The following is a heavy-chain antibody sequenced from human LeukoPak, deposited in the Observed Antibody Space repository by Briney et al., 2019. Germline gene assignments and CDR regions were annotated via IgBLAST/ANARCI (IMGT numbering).Heavy chain of an antibody. CDR2: IYYSGST. Sequence: PSETLSLTCNVSGGSMTSYYWGWIRQPPGKGLEWIGYIYYSGSTKYNPSLKSRVTISVDTSKNQFSLRLSSMTAADAAVYYCARGPPFDSWGQGTLVTVSS. CDR3: ARGPPFDS. J-gene: IGHJ4*02. V-gene: IGHV4-59*01. CDR1: GGSMTSYY.